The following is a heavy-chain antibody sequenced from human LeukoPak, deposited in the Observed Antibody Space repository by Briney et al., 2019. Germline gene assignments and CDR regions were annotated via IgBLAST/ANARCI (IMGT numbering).Heavy chain of an antibody. Sequence: QTGGSLRLSCAASGFTFSSYEMNWVRQAPGKGLEWVSYISSSGSTIYYADSVKGRFTISRDNAKNSLYLQMNSLRAEDTAVYYCARVVLYDILTGYDYWGQGTLVTVSS. V-gene: IGHV3-48*03. CDR1: GFTFSSYE. D-gene: IGHD3-9*01. CDR3: ARVVLYDILTGYDY. J-gene: IGHJ4*02. CDR2: ISSSGSTI.